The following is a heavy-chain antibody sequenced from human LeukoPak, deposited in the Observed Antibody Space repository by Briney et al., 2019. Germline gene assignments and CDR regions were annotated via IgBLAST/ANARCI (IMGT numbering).Heavy chain of an antibody. CDR1: GYTFTSYG. V-gene: IGHV1-69*05. D-gene: IGHD3-22*01. J-gene: IGHJ1*01. Sequence: SVKVSCKASGYTFTSYGISWVRQAPGQGLEWMGRIIPIFGTANYAQKFQGRVTITTDESTSTAYMELSSLRSEDTAVYYCAGVVITNAEYFQHWGQGTLVTVSS. CDR3: AGVVITNAEYFQH. CDR2: IIPIFGTA.